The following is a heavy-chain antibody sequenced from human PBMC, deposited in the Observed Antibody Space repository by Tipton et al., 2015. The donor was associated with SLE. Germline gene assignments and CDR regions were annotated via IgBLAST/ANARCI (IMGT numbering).Heavy chain of an antibody. V-gene: IGHV4-4*07. CDR3: VRNRGWLQFDY. CDR2: MYTSGST. J-gene: IGHJ4*02. D-gene: IGHD5-24*01. Sequence: GLVKPSETLSLTCTVSNVSITNNHWSWIRQPAGKGLEWIGRMYTSGSTNYNPSFKSRVTMSRGTSKNQFSLNLRSVTAADTAVYYCVRNRGWLQFDYWGQGTLVTVSS. CDR1: NVSITNNH.